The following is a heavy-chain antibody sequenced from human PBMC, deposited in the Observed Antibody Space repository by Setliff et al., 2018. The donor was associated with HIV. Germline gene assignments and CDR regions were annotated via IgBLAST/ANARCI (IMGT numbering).Heavy chain of an antibody. CDR3: TTDLYYYGSLSYYIF. D-gene: IGHD3-10*01. V-gene: IGHV3-21*03. CDR2: ISSTGRYI. CDR1: GFTFSSHT. J-gene: IGHJ4*02. Sequence: GGSLRLSCAASGFTFSSHTMNWVRQAPGKGLEWVSSISSTGRYIYYADSLKGRFTISRDNSKKTLYLQMNGLKTEDTAVYYCTTDLYYYGSLSYYIFWGQGTLVTVSS.